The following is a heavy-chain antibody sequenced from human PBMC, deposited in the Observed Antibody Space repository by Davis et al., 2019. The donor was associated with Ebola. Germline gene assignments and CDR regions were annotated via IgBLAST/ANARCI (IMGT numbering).Heavy chain of an antibody. CDR1: GFTFSSYS. V-gene: IGHV3-21*01. CDR3: ARSQYGTTMIVVVSNDAFDI. J-gene: IGHJ3*02. D-gene: IGHD3-22*01. Sequence: GGSLRLSCAASGFTFSSYSMNWVRQAPGKGLEWVSSISSSSSYIYYADSVKDRFTITRDNAKNSLYLQMNSLRAEDTAVYYCARSQYGTTMIVVVSNDAFDIWGQGTMVTVSS. CDR2: ISSSSSYI.